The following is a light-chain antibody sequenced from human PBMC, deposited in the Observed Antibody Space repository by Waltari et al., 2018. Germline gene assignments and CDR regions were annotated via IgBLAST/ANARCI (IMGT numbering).Light chain of an antibody. J-gene: IGKJ2*01. Sequence: EIVLMQSPGTLSLSPGEGVTLSCRASQSVRGTYLAWYQQKPGQAPRLLIYGASNRATGTPHRFSGSGSGTFFTLTITGLEPEDFAVYYCQHYGTSYTFGQGTKLEI. CDR1: QSVRGTY. V-gene: IGKV3-20*01. CDR2: GAS. CDR3: QHYGTSYT.